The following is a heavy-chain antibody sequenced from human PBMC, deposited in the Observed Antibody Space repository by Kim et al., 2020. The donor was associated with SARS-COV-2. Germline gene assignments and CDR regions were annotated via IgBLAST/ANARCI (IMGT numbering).Heavy chain of an antibody. Sequence: SETLSLTCAVYGGSFSGYYWSWIRQPPGKGLEWIGEINHSGSTNYNPSLKSRVTISVDTSKNQFSLKLSSVTAADTAVYYCARRITYGMDVWGQGTTVTVSS. CDR2: INHSGST. J-gene: IGHJ6*02. D-gene: IGHD2-15*01. CDR1: GGSFSGYY. V-gene: IGHV4-34*01. CDR3: ARRITYGMDV.